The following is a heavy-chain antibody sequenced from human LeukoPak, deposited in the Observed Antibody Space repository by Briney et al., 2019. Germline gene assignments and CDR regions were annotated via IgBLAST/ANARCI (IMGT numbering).Heavy chain of an antibody. CDR1: GFTFSSYW. V-gene: IGHV3-74*01. CDR2: INSDGSST. J-gene: IGHJ6*04. D-gene: IGHD5-18*01. CDR3: ARELVTTYYYYGMDV. Sequence: PGRSLRLSCAASGFTFSSYWMHWVRQAPGKGLVWVSRINSDGSSTSYADSVKGRFTISRDNAKNTLYLQMNSLRAEDTAVYYCARELVTTYYYYGMDVWGKGTTVTVSS.